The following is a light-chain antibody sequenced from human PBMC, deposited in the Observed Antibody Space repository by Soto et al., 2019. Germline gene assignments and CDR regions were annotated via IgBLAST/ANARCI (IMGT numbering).Light chain of an antibody. Sequence: EIVLTQSPCTLSASPGERATLSCRASQSVSSSYLAWYQQTPGQAPRLLISGASSRASGIPDRFSGSGSGTDFTLTISRLQPEDFAVYYCQQNSRSPWTFGQGTKVDIK. V-gene: IGKV3-20*01. J-gene: IGKJ1*01. CDR1: QSVSSSY. CDR2: GAS. CDR3: QQNSRSPWT.